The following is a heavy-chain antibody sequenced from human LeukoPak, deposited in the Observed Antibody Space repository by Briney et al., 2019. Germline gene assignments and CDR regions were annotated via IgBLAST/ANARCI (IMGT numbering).Heavy chain of an antibody. CDR3: AKDLSRSYYDILTGYSDFDY. CDR1: GFTFSSYA. J-gene: IGHJ4*02. D-gene: IGHD3-9*01. CDR2: ISGSGGST. Sequence: PGGSLRLSCAASGFTFSSYAMSWVRQAPGKGLEWVSAISGSGGSTYYADSVKGRFTISRDNSKNTLYLQMNSLRAEDTAVYYCAKDLSRSYYDILTGYSDFDYWGQGTLVTVSS. V-gene: IGHV3-23*01.